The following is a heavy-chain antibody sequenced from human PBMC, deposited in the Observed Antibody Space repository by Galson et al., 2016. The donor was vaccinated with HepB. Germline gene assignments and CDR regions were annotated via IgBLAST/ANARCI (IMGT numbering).Heavy chain of an antibody. CDR2: SKSKTDGGAI. CDR3: TVCGLTGDLDY. CDR1: GFSFSTAW. D-gene: IGHD3-9*01. J-gene: IGHJ4*02. Sequence: SLRLSCAASGFSFSTAWMTWVRQAPGKGLEWIGRSKSKTDGGAIDYAAPVKGRFTISRDDSRDTLFLQMNSLKFEDTAVYYCTVCGLTGDLDYWGQGTLVTVSS. V-gene: IGHV3-15*01.